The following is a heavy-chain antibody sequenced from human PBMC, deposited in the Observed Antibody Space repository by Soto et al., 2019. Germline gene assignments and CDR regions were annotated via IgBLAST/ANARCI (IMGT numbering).Heavy chain of an antibody. D-gene: IGHD1-26*01. CDR1: GVSITSDRW. J-gene: IGHJ4*02. CDR2: ILHTEST. CDR3: YGSGGN. Sequence: SETLSLTCAVSGVSITSDRWWAWVRQPPGKGLEWVGEILHTESTAYNPSLKSRITISVDKSKNQVSLNLSSVTAADTAMYYCYGSGGNWGQGTLVTVSS. V-gene: IGHV4-4*02.